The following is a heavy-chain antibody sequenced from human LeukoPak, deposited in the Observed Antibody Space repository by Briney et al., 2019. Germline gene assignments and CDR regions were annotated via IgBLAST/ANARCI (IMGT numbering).Heavy chain of an antibody. J-gene: IGHJ6*02. CDR1: GFTFSSYS. CDR2: ISSSSSYI. CDR3: ARDITGFYYYGMDV. D-gene: IGHD1-14*01. Sequence: GGSLRLSCAASGFTFSSYSMNWVRQAPGKGLEWVSSISSSSSYIYYADSVKGRFTISRDNAKNSLYLQMNSLRAEDTAVYYCARDITGFYYYGMDVWGQGTTVTVSS. V-gene: IGHV3-21*01.